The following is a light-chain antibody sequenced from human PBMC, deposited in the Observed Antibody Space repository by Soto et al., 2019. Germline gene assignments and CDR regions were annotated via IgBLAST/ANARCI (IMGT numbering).Light chain of an antibody. J-gene: IGKJ1*01. CDR3: QQYKSFFWT. CDR1: QRINRW. Sequence: DIQMTQSPSTLSASIGDRVTITCRASQRINRWLAWYQQKPGEAPALLIYEASILESGVPSRFSGSGSGTEFTLTISSRQPDDFATYYCQQYKSFFWTFGQGTKVEI. CDR2: EAS. V-gene: IGKV1-5*03.